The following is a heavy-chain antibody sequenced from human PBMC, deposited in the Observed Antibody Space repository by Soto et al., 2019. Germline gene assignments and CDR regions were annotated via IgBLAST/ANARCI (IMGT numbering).Heavy chain of an antibody. Sequence: EVQLVESGGGLVQPGGSLKLSCAASGFTFSGSAMHWVRQASGKGLEWVGRIRSKANSYATAYAASVKGRFTISRDDSKNTLYLQMNSLRAEDTAVYYCAKGATTVTTFFDYWGQGTLVTVSS. V-gene: IGHV3-73*02. CDR1: GFTFSGSA. D-gene: IGHD4-17*01. CDR3: AKGATTVTTFFDY. CDR2: IRSKANSYAT. J-gene: IGHJ4*02.